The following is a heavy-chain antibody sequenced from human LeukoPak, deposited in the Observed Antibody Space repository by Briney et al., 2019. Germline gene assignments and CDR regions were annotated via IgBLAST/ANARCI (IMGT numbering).Heavy chain of an antibody. Sequence: PGGSLRLSCAASGFTFDSYAMTWVRQAPGKGLEWVSTVSASGAGTYFADSVKGRFTISRDNSKNTLYLQMNSLRAEDTAVYYCGKYCSGGNCYSGLYWGQGTLVTVSS. CDR3: GKYCSGGNCYSGLY. CDR2: VSASGAGT. V-gene: IGHV3-23*01. CDR1: GFTFDSYA. D-gene: IGHD2-15*01. J-gene: IGHJ4*02.